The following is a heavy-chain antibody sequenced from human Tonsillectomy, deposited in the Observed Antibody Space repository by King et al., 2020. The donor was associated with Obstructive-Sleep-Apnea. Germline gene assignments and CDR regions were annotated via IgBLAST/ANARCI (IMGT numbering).Heavy chain of an antibody. Sequence: VQLVQSGGGLIQPGGSLRLSCVASGFTFSIYNMDWVRQAPGKGLEWISYISSSGSTIHYADSVRGRFTISRDNSKNSLYLQMSNLRVEEAAVYYCARGGDGYPDYWGQGTLVTVSS. CDR3: ARGGDGYPDY. J-gene: IGHJ4*02. CDR1: GFTFSIYN. D-gene: IGHD3-22*01. CDR2: ISSSGSTI. V-gene: IGHV3-48*04.